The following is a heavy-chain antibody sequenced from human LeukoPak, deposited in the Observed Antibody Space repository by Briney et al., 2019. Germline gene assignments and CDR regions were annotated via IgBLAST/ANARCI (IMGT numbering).Heavy chain of an antibody. CDR2: IYSGGST. Sequence: GGSLRLSCAASGFTVSSNYMSWVRQAPGKGLEWGSVIYSGGSTYYADSVKGRFTISRDNSKNTLYLQMNSLRAEATAVYYCASADFWSGYYTQNPYAFDIWGQGTMVTVSS. D-gene: IGHD3-3*01. CDR1: GFTVSSNY. J-gene: IGHJ3*02. CDR3: ASADFWSGYYTQNPYAFDI. V-gene: IGHV3-66*02.